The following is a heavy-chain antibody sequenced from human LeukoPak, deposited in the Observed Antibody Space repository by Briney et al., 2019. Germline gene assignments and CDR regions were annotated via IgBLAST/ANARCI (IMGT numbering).Heavy chain of an antibody. Sequence: SETLSLTCAVYGGSFSGYYWSWIRQPPGKGLEWIGEINHSGSTNYNPSLKSRVTISVDTSKNQFSLKLSSVTAADTAVYYCARGAASDYWGQGTLVTVSS. D-gene: IGHD2-15*01. J-gene: IGHJ4*02. CDR1: GGSFSGYY. CDR2: INHSGST. V-gene: IGHV4-34*01. CDR3: ARGAASDY.